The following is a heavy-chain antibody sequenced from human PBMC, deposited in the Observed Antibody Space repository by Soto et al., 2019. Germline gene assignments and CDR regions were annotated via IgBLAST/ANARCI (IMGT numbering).Heavy chain of an antibody. Sequence: SVGSLRLSCAASGFTFTNFAMHWVRQAPGKGLEWVAVISYDGGDKYYADSVKGRFTISRDNSKNTLYLQMNGLRAEDTAVYYCARDLSTGAADYYFDYWGQGALVTVSS. V-gene: IGHV3-30*03. J-gene: IGHJ4*02. CDR3: ARDLSTGAADYYFDY. CDR1: GFTFTNFA. D-gene: IGHD6-13*01. CDR2: ISYDGGDK.